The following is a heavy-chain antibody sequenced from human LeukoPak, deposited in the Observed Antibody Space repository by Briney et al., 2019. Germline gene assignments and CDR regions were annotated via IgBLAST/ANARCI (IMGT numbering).Heavy chain of an antibody. Sequence: GGSLRLSCAASGFTFSSYAMHWVRQAPGKGLEWVAVISYDGSNKYYADSVKGRFTISRDNSKNTLYLQMNSLRAEDTAVYYCARGGITILGVDQMDAFDIWGQGTMVTVSS. V-gene: IGHV3-30-3*01. J-gene: IGHJ3*02. CDR3: ARGGITILGVDQMDAFDI. D-gene: IGHD3-3*01. CDR1: GFTFSSYA. CDR2: ISYDGSNK.